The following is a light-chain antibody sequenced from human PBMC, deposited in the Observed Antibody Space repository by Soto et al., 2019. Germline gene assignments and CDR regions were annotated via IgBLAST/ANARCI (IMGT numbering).Light chain of an antibody. CDR2: DAS. J-gene: IGKJ2*01. V-gene: IGKV3-11*01. Sequence: EIVLTQSPATLSLSPGERATLSCRASQSVSSYLAWYQQKPGQAPRLLIYDASNSATGIPARFSGSGSGTDFTLTISSLEPEDFAVYYCQQRSTWPGTFGQGTKLEIK. CDR1: QSVSSY. CDR3: QQRSTWPGT.